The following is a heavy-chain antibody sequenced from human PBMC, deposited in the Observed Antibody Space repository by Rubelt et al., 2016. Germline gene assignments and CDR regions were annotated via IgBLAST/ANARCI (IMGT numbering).Heavy chain of an antibody. V-gene: IGHV4-34*01. CDR3: AGFIVVVPAAIPYFDY. CDR2: IYYSGST. D-gene: IGHD2-2*02. CDR1: GGSFSGYY. J-gene: IGHJ4*02. Sequence: QVQLQQWGAGLLKPSETLSLTCAVYGGSFSGYYWSWIRQPPGKGLEWIGSIYYSGSTYYNPYLKSVVTLSVVTSKNQCSLKLSSVPAADTAVYYCAGFIVVVPAAIPYFDYWGQGTLVTVSS.